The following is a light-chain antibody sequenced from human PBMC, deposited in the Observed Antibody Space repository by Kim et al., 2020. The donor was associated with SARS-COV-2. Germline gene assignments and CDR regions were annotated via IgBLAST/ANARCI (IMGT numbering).Light chain of an antibody. V-gene: IGKV1-5*01. CDR2: DAS. CDR3: LQYSTYPWT. J-gene: IGKJ1*01. Sequence: DIQMTQSPSTLSASVGDRVTINCRASQSISGWLAWYQQKPGKAPKLLIYDASTLESGVPSRFSVSESGTEFTLSINSLQPDDFATYSCLQYSTYPWTFGQGTKVDIK. CDR1: QSISGW.